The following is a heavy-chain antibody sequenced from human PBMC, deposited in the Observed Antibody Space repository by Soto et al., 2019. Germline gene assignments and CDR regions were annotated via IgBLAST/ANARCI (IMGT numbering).Heavy chain of an antibody. CDR1: GFSLSNARMG. D-gene: IGHD1-26*01. V-gene: IGHV2-26*01. CDR2: IFSNDEK. CDR3: ARSWGSPIVGAYYNWFDP. Sequence: SGPTLVNPTETLTLTCTVSGFSLSNARMGVSWIRQPPGKALEWLAHIFSNDEKSYSTSLKSRLTISKDTSKSQVVLTMTNMDPVDTATYYCARSWGSPIVGAYYNWFDPWGQGTLVTVSS. J-gene: IGHJ5*02.